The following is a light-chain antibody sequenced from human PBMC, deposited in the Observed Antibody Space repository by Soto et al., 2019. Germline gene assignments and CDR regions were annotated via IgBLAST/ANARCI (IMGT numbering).Light chain of an antibody. V-gene: IGKV3-15*01. J-gene: IGKJ1*01. CDR1: QRVSNN. CDR2: GAS. Sequence: EIVMTQSPASLSMTPGERATLSCRASQRVSNNLAWYQQKHGQAPRLLFYGASTRATGIPARFSGSGSGTEFTLTISSLQSEDFAVYFCQQYNNWPRWAFGQGTKVEIK. CDR3: QQYNNWPRWA.